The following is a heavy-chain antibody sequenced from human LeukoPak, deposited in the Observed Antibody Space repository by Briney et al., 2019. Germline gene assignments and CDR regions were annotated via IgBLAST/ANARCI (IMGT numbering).Heavy chain of an antibody. CDR2: IYTSEST. V-gene: IGHV4-61*02. CDR1: GGSISSGSYY. D-gene: IGHD4-17*01. CDR3: ANSIEFDYGDYYFYY. J-gene: IGHJ4*02. Sequence: PSETLSLTCTVSGGSISSGSYYWSWIRQPAGKGLEWIGRIYTSESTNYNPSLKSRVTISLDTSKNQFSLKLSSVTAADTAVYYCANSIEFDYGDYYFYYWGQGALVTIST.